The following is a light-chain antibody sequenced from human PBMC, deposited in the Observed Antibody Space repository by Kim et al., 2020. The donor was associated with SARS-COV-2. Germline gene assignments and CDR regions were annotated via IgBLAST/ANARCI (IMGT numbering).Light chain of an antibody. V-gene: IGLV3-19*01. J-gene: IGLJ2*01. CDR1: SLKNYY. CDR2: GNS. CDR3: TSRDSSGDNVV. Sequence: ASEQTVMITCQGDSLKNYYAARYQQRPAQAPLLLLYGNSNQTSGIPDRFSGSASGNTASLTITGAQAEDEADYYCTSRDSSGDNVVFGGGTKVTVL.